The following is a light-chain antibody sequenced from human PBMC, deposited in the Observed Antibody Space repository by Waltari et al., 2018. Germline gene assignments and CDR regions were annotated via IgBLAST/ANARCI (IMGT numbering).Light chain of an antibody. V-gene: IGLV2-23*01. CDR2: EDT. CDR1: SSDVGSYNL. CDR3: CAHAGSGIWV. J-gene: IGLJ3*02. Sequence: QSALTQPASVSGSPGTSLTLSCTGTSSDVGSYNLVPWYQQHPGKVPKLIIYEDTKRPSGVSDRFSGSKSGNTASLTISGLQAEDEADYHCCAHAGSGIWVFGGGTKLTVL.